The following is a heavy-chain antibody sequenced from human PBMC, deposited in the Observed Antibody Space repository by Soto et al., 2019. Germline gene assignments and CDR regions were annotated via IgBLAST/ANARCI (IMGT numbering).Heavy chain of an antibody. Sequence: QVQLQESGPGLVKPSETLSLTCTVSGGSVSSGSYYWSWIRQPPGKGLEWIGYIYYSGSTNYNPSLESRVTISVDTSKNQFSLKLSSVTAADTAVYYCARQHDNYYYYGMDVWGQGTTVTVSS. V-gene: IGHV4-61*01. CDR2: IYYSGST. J-gene: IGHJ6*02. CDR1: GGSVSSGSYY. CDR3: ARQHDNYYYYGMDV.